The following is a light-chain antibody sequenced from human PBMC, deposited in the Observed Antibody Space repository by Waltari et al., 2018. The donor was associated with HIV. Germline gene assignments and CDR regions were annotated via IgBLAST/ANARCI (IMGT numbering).Light chain of an antibody. V-gene: IGLV3-1*01. CDR2: QDV. CDR3: QAWASDTAV. CDR1: KLVATY. J-gene: IGLJ2*01. Sequence: SYDLTQPPSVSVSPGHTAALPCSGRKLVATYTSWYQRKAGQAPVLLIYQDVRRPSGISERFSGSSSGDTATLAIYGAQAGDEAGYFCQAWASDTAVFGGGTTLTVL.